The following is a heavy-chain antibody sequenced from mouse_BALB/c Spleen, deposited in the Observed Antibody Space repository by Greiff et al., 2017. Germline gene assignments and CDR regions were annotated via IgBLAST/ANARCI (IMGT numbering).Heavy chain of an antibody. J-gene: IGHJ2*01. Sequence: QVQLQQSGAELAKPGASVKMSCKASGYTFTSYWMHWVKQRPGQGLEWIGYINPSTGYTEYNQKFKDKATLTADKSSSTAYMQLSSLTSEDSAVYYCARGGNAPYYFDYWGQGTTLTVSS. V-gene: IGHV1-7*01. CDR3: ARGGNAPYYFDY. CDR1: GYTFTSYW. CDR2: INPSTGYT.